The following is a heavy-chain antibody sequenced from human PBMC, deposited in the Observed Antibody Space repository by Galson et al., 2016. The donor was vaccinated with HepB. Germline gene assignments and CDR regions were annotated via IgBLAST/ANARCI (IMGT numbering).Heavy chain of an antibody. CDR3: ATGTTVPTELYYYYVMTA. D-gene: IGHD4-17*01. CDR2: IIPIFGTA. J-gene: IGHJ6*02. Sequence: SVKVSCKASGGTFSSSSFSWVRQAPGQGLEWMGGIIPIFGTADYAQKFQGRVTITADESTTTAYMELSSLTSDDTAVYYCATGTTVPTELYYYYVMTAWGQGTTVTISS. CDR1: GGTFSSSS. V-gene: IGHV1-69*13.